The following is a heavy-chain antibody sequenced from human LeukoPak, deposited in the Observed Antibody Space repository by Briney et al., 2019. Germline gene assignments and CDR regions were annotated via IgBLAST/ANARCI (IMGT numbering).Heavy chain of an antibody. J-gene: IGHJ5*02. CDR2: ITSSSGYM. Sequence: GGSLRLSCAASGFTFSYYSMNWVRQAPGEGLEWVSSITSSSGYMSYADSVKGRFTISRDNAKNSLYLQMNSLRAEDTAVYYCAREPPAGYYDSSRWFDPWGQGTLVTVSS. D-gene: IGHD3-22*01. V-gene: IGHV3-21*01. CDR1: GFTFSYYS. CDR3: AREPPAGYYDSSRWFDP.